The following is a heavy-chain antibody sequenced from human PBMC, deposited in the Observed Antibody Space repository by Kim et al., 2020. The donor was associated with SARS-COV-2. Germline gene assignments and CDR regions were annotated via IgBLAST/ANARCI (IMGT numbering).Heavy chain of an antibody. CDR3: ARDEGSSWLNY. Sequence: TRYAQKFQGRVTMTRDTSPSTVYMELSSLRSEDTAVYYCARDEGSSWLNYWGQGTLVTVSS. J-gene: IGHJ4*02. CDR2: T. D-gene: IGHD6-13*01. V-gene: IGHV1-46*01.